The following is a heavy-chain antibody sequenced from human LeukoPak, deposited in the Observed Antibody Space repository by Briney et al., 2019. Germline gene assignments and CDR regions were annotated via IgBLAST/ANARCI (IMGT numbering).Heavy chain of an antibody. V-gene: IGHV4-39*07. Sequence: SETLSLTCTVSGGSISSSSYYWGWIRQPPGKGLEWIGEINHSGSTNYNPSLKSRVTISVDTSKNQFSLKLSSVTAADTAVYYCARGSMTNFFYYYYMDVWGKGTTVTVSS. J-gene: IGHJ6*03. CDR1: GGSISSSSYY. D-gene: IGHD1-7*01. CDR2: INHSGST. CDR3: ARGSMTNFFYYYYMDV.